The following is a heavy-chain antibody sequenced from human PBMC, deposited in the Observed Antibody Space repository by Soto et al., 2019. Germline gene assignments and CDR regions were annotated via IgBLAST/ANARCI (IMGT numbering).Heavy chain of an antibody. J-gene: IGHJ6*02. Sequence: PGGSLRLSCAASGFTFSSYAMHWVRQAPGKGLEWVAVISYDGSNKYYADSLKGRFTISRDNAKNSLYLQMNRLRAEDTAVYYCARVSWREKYGMDVWGQGTTVTVSS. V-gene: IGHV3-30-3*01. CDR1: GFTFSSYA. CDR2: ISYDGSNK. CDR3: ARVSWREKYGMDV.